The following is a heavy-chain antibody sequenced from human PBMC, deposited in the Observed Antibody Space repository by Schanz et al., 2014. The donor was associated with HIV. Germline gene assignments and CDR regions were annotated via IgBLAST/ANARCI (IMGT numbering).Heavy chain of an antibody. Sequence: QVQLVESGGGVVQPGRSLRLSCAASGFIFRTHGMHWVRQAPGKGLEWVAVISYDGSSKYYADSVQGRFTITRDNSKNTLYLQMNSLRADDTAVYYCAKGRDYFDSSGYSDWGQGTLVTVSS. D-gene: IGHD3-22*01. CDR3: AKGRDYFDSSGYSD. CDR1: GFIFRTHG. V-gene: IGHV3-30*18. CDR2: ISYDGSSK. J-gene: IGHJ4*02.